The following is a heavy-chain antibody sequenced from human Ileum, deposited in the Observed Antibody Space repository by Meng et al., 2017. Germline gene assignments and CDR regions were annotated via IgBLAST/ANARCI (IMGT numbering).Heavy chain of an antibody. CDR1: GGSGSTRDYQ. J-gene: IGHJ4*02. CDR2: AST. D-gene: IGHD7-27*01. V-gene: IGHV4-61*08. CDR3: SRNHWGSHDY. Sequence: PEGGQVRAGRSWNLSPPATVSGGSGSTRDYQWDGTRQAPGKGLELIGYASTNYNPSLKSRGSISVDTTKRKFFLQLTSVTAADTAVYYCSRNHWGSHDYWGQGILVTVSS.